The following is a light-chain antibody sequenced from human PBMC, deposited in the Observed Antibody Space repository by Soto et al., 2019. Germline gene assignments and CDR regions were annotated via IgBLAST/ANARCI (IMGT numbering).Light chain of an antibody. J-gene: IGKJ5*01. V-gene: IGKV3-15*01. Sequence: EIVMTQSPATLSVSPGERATLSCRASQSVSSNLAWYQQKPGQAPRLLIYGASTRATGIPARFSGSWSGTEFTLTISSLQSEDLALYYWQQYNNWPPITFGQGTRWRL. CDR3: QQYNNWPPIT. CDR2: GAS. CDR1: QSVSSN.